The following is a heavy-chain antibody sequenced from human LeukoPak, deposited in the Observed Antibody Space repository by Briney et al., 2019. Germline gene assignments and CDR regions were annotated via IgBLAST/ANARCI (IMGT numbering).Heavy chain of an antibody. CDR2: ISSSSSYI. J-gene: IGHJ6*03. CDR1: GFTFSSYS. D-gene: IGHD2-21*02. Sequence: GGSLRLSCAGSGFTFSSYSMNRVRQAPGKGLEWVSSISSSSSYIYYADSVKGRFTISRDNAKNSLYLQMNSLRAEDTAVYYCARGPNTDCGRRYYYYMDVWGKGTTVTVSS. CDR3: ARGPNTDCGRRYYYYMDV. V-gene: IGHV3-21*06.